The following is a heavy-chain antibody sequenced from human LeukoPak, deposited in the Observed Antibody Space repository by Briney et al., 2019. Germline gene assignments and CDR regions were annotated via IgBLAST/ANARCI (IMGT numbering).Heavy chain of an antibody. J-gene: IGHJ4*02. CDR1: GFTFSSYS. CDR2: MSGSSGHI. Sequence: GGSLRLSRAASGFTFSSYSMAWVRQAPGKGLEWVSSMSGSSGHIYYADSLEGRFTISRDNAKNSLYLQMNSLRAEDTAVYYCARDDQWLELWGQGTLVTVSS. CDR3: ARDDQWLEL. D-gene: IGHD6-19*01. V-gene: IGHV3-21*01.